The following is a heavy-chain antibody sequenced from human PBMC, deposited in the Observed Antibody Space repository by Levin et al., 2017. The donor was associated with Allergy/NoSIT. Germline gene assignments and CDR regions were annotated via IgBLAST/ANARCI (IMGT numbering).Heavy chain of an antibody. V-gene: IGHV3-23*01. CDR1: GFTFSNYA. CDR3: AKGAVVPWGGSDY. J-gene: IGHJ4*02. CDR2: ISGSGGVT. D-gene: IGHD3-22*01. Sequence: GGSLRLSCSPSGFTFSNYAMSWVRQAPGKGLEWVSAISGSGGVTYYADSVKGRFTISRDNSKNTLYLQMNSLRAEDTALYYCAKGAVVPWGGSDYWGQGTLVTVSS.